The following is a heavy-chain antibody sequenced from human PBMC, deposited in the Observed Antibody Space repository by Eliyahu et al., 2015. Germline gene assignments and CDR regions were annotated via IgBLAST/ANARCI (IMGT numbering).Heavy chain of an antibody. J-gene: IGHJ4*02. CDR1: GXSLSAXGSGGVX. V-gene: IGHV2-5*02. CDR3: AHRSYGSSGYFDY. D-gene: IGHD3-22*01. CDR2: IYWDDDK. Sequence: QITLKQSGPTLVKPTQTLTLTCXXSGXSLSAXGSGGVXXGWIRQTPDXALEXLALIYWDDDKRYSPSLRNRVIITKDTSKDQVVLTLTNVDPVDTATYFCAHRSYGSSGYFDYWGQGTLVTVSS.